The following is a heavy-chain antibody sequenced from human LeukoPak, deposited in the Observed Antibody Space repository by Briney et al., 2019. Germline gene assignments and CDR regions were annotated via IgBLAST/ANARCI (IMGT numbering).Heavy chain of an antibody. V-gene: IGHV4-30-4*01. CDR2: IYYSGST. D-gene: IGHD3-22*01. CDR3: ASDYYDSSGYRD. J-gene: IGHJ4*02. CDR1: GGSISSGDYY. Sequence: SETLSLTCTVSGGSISSGDYYWSWIRLPPGKDLEWIGYIYYSGSTYYNPSLKSRVTISVDTSKNQFSLKLSSVTAADTAVYYCASDYYDSSGYRDWGQGTLVTVSS.